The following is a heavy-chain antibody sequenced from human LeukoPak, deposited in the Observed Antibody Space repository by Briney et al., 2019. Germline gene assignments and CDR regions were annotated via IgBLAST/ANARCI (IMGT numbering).Heavy chain of an antibody. CDR1: GFTFSSYW. CDR2: IKQGGSEK. V-gene: IGHV3-7*03. CDR3: ARPPSGRVDFDY. Sequence: PGGSLRLSCAASGFTFSSYWMSWVRQAPGKGLEWVANIKQGGSEKYYVDSVKGRFTISRDNAKSSLYLQMNSLRAEDTAVYYCARPPSGRVDFDYWGQGTLVTVSS. D-gene: IGHD1-26*01. J-gene: IGHJ4*02.